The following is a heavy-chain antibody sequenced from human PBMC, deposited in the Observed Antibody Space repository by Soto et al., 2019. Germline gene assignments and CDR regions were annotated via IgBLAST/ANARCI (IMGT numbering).Heavy chain of an antibody. J-gene: IGHJ4*02. D-gene: IGHD7-27*01. V-gene: IGHV3-23*01. Sequence: EVQLLESGGGLVQPGGSLRLSCAASGFTFTNYVMRWVRQAPWKGLEWVSVISGSGSSTYYADYVKGRFTISRDNSKNTLYLQMNSLRAEDTAVYYCAKKSLGTYFDYWGQGTLVTVSS. CDR1: GFTFTNYV. CDR3: AKKSLGTYFDY. CDR2: ISGSGSST.